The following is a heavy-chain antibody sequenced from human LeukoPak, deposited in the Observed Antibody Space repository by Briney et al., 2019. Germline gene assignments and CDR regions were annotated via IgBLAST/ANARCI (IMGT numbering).Heavy chain of an antibody. V-gene: IGHV4-39*01. Sequence: SETLSLTCTVSGGSISSGGYYWGWIRQPPGKGLEWIASIYYSGSTYYNPSLKSRVTISVDTSKNQLSLKLSSLTAADTAVYYCARHEYSGSYYGLSWFDPWGQGTLVTVSS. CDR2: IYYSGST. CDR3: ARHEYSGSYYGLSWFDP. J-gene: IGHJ5*02. CDR1: GGSISSGGYY. D-gene: IGHD1-26*01.